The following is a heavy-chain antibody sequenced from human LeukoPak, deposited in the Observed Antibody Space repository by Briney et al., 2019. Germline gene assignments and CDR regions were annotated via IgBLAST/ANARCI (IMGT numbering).Heavy chain of an antibody. Sequence: GGSLRLSCAASGFTFYDYAMHGVRHAPGKGLGCGSGISWNLGRLAYADSVKGRFTISRDNAKNSLYLQMNSLRDEDAVLYYCAKDMGYSYGSGFDYWGQGTLVTVSS. J-gene: IGHJ4*02. V-gene: IGHV3-9*01. CDR1: GFTFYDYA. CDR2: ISWNLGRL. CDR3: AKDMGYSYGSGFDY. D-gene: IGHD5-18*01.